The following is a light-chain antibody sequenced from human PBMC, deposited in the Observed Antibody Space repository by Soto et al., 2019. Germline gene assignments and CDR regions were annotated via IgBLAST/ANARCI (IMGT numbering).Light chain of an antibody. V-gene: IGKV1-9*01. Sequence: DIQLTQSPSFLSASVGDRVTVSCRASQDISTSLAWFQQKAGKVPQLLVYPASTLQDGVPSRFSGSGSGTYFTLTINNLQAEDVAPYYGQPLRNYPFSVGPGTKLYIK. CDR3: QPLRNYPFS. CDR2: PAS. J-gene: IGKJ2*03. CDR1: QDISTS.